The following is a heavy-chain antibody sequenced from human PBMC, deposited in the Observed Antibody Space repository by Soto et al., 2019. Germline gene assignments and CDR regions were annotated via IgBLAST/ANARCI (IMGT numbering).Heavy chain of an antibody. D-gene: IGHD3-16*01. CDR3: AKVRFGRGILSNTMDV. CDR2: ISYDGGNK. Sequence: GGSLRLSCAASGFTFRSSGMHWVRQAPGKGLEWVAVISYDGGNKYYGDSVRGRFTISRDNSNNTLYLQMKSLRVEDTAVYYCAKVRFGRGILSNTMDVWGQGTTVTVSS. J-gene: IGHJ6*02. V-gene: IGHV3-30*18. CDR1: GFTFRSSG.